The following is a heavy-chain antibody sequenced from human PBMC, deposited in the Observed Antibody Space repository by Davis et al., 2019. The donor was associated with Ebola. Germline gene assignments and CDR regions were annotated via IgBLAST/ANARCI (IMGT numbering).Heavy chain of an antibody. Sequence: MPSETLSLTCTVSGGSISSYYWSWIRQPPGKGLEWIGYIYYSGSTNYNPSLKSRVTISVDTSKNQFSLKLSSVTAADTAVYYCARAPGGYDETNFDYWGQGTLVTVSS. CDR1: GGSISSYY. CDR2: IYYSGST. D-gene: IGHD5-12*01. CDR3: ARAPGGYDETNFDY. V-gene: IGHV4-59*08. J-gene: IGHJ4*02.